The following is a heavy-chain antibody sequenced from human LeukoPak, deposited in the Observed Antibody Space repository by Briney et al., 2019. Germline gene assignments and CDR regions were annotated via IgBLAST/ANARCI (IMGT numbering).Heavy chain of an antibody. CDR3: ARDVDDSYYFDY. V-gene: IGHV3-33*01. CDR1: GFTFSSYG. Sequence: PGGSLRLSCAASGFTFSSYGMHWVRQAPGKGLEWVAVIWYDGSNKYYADSVKGRFTISRDNSKNTLYLQMNSLRAEDTAVYYCARDVDDSYYFDYWGQGTLVTVSS. CDR2: IWYDGSNK. J-gene: IGHJ4*02. D-gene: IGHD5-12*01.